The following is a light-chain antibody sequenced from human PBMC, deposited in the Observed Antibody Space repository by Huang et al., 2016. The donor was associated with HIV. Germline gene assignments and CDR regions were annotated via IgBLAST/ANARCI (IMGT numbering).Light chain of an antibody. CDR1: QNIDIY. V-gene: IGKV1-39*01. J-gene: IGKJ2*01. CDR3: LQSYSMFRT. CDR2: TAS. Sequence: EIQMTQSPSYLSASVGDTVTITCRASQNIDIYLNWYQQRPGKAPKLLIYTASSLQTGVPSRFSGSGSGTDFTLTIDSLQPEDFATYYCLQSYSMFRTFGQGTKLDFK.